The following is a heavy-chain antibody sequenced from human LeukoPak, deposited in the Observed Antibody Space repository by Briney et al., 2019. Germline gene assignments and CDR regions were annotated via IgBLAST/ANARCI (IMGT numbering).Heavy chain of an antibody. V-gene: IGHV3-23*01. CDR2: VSDSGGST. CDR1: GLTFSSYM. D-gene: IGHD2-2*01. CDR3: ATCSSSCSLSGMGY. Sequence: GGSLRLSCAASGLTFSSYMMTWVRQAPGKGLEWVSSVSDSGGSTFYADSVKGRFTISRDNSKNTLYLQMNSLRVEDTAVHFCATCSSSCSLSGMGYWGQGTLVTVSS. J-gene: IGHJ4*02.